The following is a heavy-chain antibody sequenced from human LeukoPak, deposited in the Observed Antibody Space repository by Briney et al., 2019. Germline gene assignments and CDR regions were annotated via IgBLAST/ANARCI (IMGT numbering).Heavy chain of an antibody. D-gene: IGHD4-11*01. J-gene: IGHJ6*02. CDR2: INSDGSEG. CDR1: GFTFSGFW. CDR3: ARVSRDFYSNYYYYYGMDV. Sequence: PGGSLRLSCAVSGFTFSGFWMSWSRQAPGKGLEWVASINSDGSEGYYADVVKGRFTISRDNAKNSLYLQINSLRAEDTAVYYCARVSRDFYSNYYYYYGMDVWGQGTTVTVSS. V-gene: IGHV3-7*01.